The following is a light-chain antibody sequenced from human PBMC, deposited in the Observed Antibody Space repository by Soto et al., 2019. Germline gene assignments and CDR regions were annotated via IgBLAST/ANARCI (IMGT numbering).Light chain of an antibody. Sequence: DIQMTQSPSSLSASVGDRVTITCEASQDIANYLNWYQQKPGKAPKLLIYDASNLQTGVPSRFSGGGSGTDFTFTISSLQPEDIATYYCQHYDNLFSITFGQGTRLEIK. J-gene: IGKJ5*01. V-gene: IGKV1-33*01. CDR1: QDIANY. CDR2: DAS. CDR3: QHYDNLFSIT.